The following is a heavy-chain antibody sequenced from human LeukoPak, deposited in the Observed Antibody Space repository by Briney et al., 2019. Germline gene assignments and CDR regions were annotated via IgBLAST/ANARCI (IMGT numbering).Heavy chain of an antibody. D-gene: IGHD3-22*01. CDR3: ANPSRPAGGKYYYESSGYYHDAFDI. J-gene: IGHJ3*02. CDR2: ISGSGGST. Sequence: GGSLRLSCAASGFTFSSYAMSWVRQAPGKGLEWVSAISGSGGSTYYADSVKGRFTISRDNSKNTLYPQMNSLRAEDTAVYYCANPSRPAGGKYYYESSGYYHDAFDIWGQGTMVTVSS. V-gene: IGHV3-23*01. CDR1: GFTFSSYA.